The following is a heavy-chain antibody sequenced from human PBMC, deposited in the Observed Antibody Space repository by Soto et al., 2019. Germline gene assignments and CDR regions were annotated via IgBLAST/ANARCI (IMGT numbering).Heavy chain of an antibody. D-gene: IGHD3-16*02. CDR2: ISSSGSTI. V-gene: IGHV3-11*01. CDR3: ARGPYDYVWGSDPPHFDY. CDR1: GFTFSDYY. J-gene: IGHJ4*02. Sequence: PGGSLRLSCAASGFTFSDYYMSWIRQATGKGLEWVSYISSSGSTIYYADSVKGRFTISRDNAKNSLYLQMNSLRAEDTAVYYCARGPYDYVWGSDPPHFDYWGQGTLVTVSS.